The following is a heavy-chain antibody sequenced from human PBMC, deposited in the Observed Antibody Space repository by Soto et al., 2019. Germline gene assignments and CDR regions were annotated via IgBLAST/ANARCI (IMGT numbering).Heavy chain of an antibody. CDR1: GFSLSTTGLG. V-gene: IGHV2-5*02. CDR2: IYWDDDK. Sequence: QITLKQSGPPLVKPTQTLTLTCTFSGFSLSTTGLGVGWLRQPPGKALEWLALIYWDDDKRYSASLKSRLTITKGTSKNQVVLTMTNMDPVDTATYYCAHGGALTVFDYGGQGTLVSVSS. J-gene: IGHJ4*02. CDR3: AHGGALTVFDY.